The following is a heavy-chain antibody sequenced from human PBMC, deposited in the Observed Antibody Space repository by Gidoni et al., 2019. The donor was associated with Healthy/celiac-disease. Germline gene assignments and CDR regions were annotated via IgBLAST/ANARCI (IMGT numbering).Heavy chain of an antibody. Sequence: QVQLQQWGAGLLKPSETLSLTCDVYGGSFSGYYWSWIRQPPGKGLEWIGEINHSGSTNYNPSLKSRVTISVDTSKNQFSLKLSSVTAADTAVYYCARALTKRGFDYWGQGTLVTVSS. CDR3: ARALTKRGFDY. CDR2: INHSGST. CDR1: GGSFSGYY. V-gene: IGHV4-34*01. D-gene: IGHD7-27*01. J-gene: IGHJ4*02.